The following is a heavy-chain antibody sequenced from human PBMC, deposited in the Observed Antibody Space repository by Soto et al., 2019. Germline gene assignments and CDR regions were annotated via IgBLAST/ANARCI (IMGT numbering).Heavy chain of an antibody. CDR3: ARRGDMGVNDY. CDR1: GFSFSDSA. V-gene: IGHV3-73*01. Sequence: TGGSLRLSCAASGFSFSDSAMHWVRQASGKGLEWIARIRSKANSYLIAYDESVRGRFIISRDDSKNKAYLQMHDVNTEATAIYYCARRGDMGVNDYWGQGPPVTVSS. J-gene: IGHJ4*02. CDR2: IRSKANSYLI. D-gene: IGHD1-26*01.